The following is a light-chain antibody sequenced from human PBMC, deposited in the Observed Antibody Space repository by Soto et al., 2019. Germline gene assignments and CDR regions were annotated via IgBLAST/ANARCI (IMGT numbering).Light chain of an antibody. J-gene: IGKJ1*01. Sequence: IVLTQSPGTLSLSPGERATLSCRASQSVRGNSLAWYQQSPGLPPRLLICDASTRATGIPDRFSGSGSGTDFTLTISRLEHEHFAVYFCQQYGTSPQTFGQGNKVEIK. CDR1: QSVRGNS. CDR2: DAS. V-gene: IGKV3-20*01. CDR3: QQYGTSPQT.